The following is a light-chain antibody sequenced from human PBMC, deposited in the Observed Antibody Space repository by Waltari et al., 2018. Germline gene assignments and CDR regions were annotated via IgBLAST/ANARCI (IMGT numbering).Light chain of an antibody. CDR2: DAS. CDR1: QSVSSN. Sequence: EIVMTQSPATLSVSPGEPATLSCSASQSVSSNVAWYQKKPGQAPRLLIYDASTRATSIPAKFRGSGSGTEFTLTISSLQSEDFAVYYCQQYNRWPPITFGHGTRLEIK. J-gene: IGKJ5*01. V-gene: IGKV3-15*01. CDR3: QQYNRWPPIT.